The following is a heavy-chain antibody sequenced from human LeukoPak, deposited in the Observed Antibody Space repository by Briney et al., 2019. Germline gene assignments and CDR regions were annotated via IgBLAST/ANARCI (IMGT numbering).Heavy chain of an antibody. V-gene: IGHV3-7*01. CDR1: GFTFSGYW. Sequence: GGSLRLSCAASGFTFSGYWMRWVRPAPGKWLEWVGNINQGGSDKYYVDSVKGRFTISRDNANHLLYLQRNSLRGEDTAVYYCTRDRSRAEDDWGQGTLVTVSS. J-gene: IGHJ4*02. CDR3: TRDRSRAEDD. CDR2: INQGGSDK. D-gene: IGHD1-14*01.